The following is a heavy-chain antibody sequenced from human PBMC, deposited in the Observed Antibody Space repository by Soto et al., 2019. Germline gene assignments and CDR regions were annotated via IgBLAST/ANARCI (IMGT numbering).Heavy chain of an antibody. Sequence: QVTLKESGPVVVKPTETLTLSCTVSGFSLSNGRRGVSWIRQPPGKALEWLAHIFSNDEKRFNTSLKSRLSISNDTSKSQVVLIMTNMDPVDTATYYSARTEDGGRSLTSAGWFDAWGQGTLVTVSS. CDR1: GFSLSNGRRG. D-gene: IGHD2-15*01. V-gene: IGHV2-26*01. J-gene: IGHJ5*02. CDR2: IFSNDEK. CDR3: ARTEDGGRSLTSAGWFDA.